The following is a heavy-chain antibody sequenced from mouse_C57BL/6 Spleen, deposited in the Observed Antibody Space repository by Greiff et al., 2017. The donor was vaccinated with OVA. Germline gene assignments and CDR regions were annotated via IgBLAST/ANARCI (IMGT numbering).Heavy chain of an antibody. CDR2: ITPSSGYT. J-gene: IGHJ2*01. CDR3: ASGGTTER. CDR1: GYTFPSYW. V-gene: IGHV1-7*01. Sequence: QVQLKQSGAELATPGASVKLSCKASGYTFPSYWIHCVKQRPGPGLEWIGYITPSSGYTKYNQKFKDKATLTADKASSTAYMQLSSLTYEDSAVYYCASGGTTERWGQGTTLTVSS. D-gene: IGHD1-1*01.